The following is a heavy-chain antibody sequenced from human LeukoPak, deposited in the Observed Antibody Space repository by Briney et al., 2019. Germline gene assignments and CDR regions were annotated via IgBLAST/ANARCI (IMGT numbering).Heavy chain of an antibody. CDR2: ISGSGGST. D-gene: IGHD3-10*01. V-gene: IGHV3-23*01. Sequence: PGGSLRLSCAASGFMFSSYTMIWVRQAPGKGLEWVAGISGSGGSTYYAESVKGRFTISRDNAKTSLYLQMNSLRAGDTALYYCARDRGRRRDYYYHGMDVWGQGTTVTVSS. CDR1: GFMFSSYT. J-gene: IGHJ6*02. CDR3: ARDRGRRRDYYYHGMDV.